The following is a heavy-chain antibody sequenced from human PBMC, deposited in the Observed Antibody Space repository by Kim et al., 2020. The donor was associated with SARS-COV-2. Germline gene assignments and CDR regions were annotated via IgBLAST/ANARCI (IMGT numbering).Heavy chain of an antibody. V-gene: IGHV3-49*04. CDR1: GFTFGDYA. Sequence: GGSLRLSCTASGFTFGDYAMSWVRQAPGKGLEWVGFIRSKAYGGTTEYAASVKGRFTISRDDSKSIAYLQMNSLKTEDTAVYYCTREGGYYYDSSGYYYGHCDYWGQGTLLTVSS. CDR2: IRSKAYGGTT. CDR3: TREGGYYYDSSGYYYGHCDY. D-gene: IGHD3-22*01. J-gene: IGHJ4*02.